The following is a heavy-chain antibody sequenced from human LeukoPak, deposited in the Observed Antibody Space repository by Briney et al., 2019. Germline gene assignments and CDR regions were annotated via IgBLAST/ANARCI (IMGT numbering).Heavy chain of an antibody. CDR2: INPSGGST. Sequence: AASVKVSCKASGYTFTSYYMHWVRQAPGQGLEWMGIINPSGGSTSYAQKFQGRVTMTRDTSTSTVYMELSSLRSEDTAVYCCASRGGVLRFLEWLPSAQYYYYYG. D-gene: IGHD3-3*01. CDR1: GYTFTSYY. J-gene: IGHJ6*01. CDR3: ASRGGVLRFLEWLPSAQYYYYYG. V-gene: IGHV1-46*01.